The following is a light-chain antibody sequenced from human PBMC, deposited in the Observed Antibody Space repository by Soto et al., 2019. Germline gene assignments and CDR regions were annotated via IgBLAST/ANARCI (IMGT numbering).Light chain of an antibody. CDR1: QGVGND. J-gene: IGKJ1*01. Sequence: AIQMTQSPSSLSASVGDRVTVTCRASQGVGNDLGWYQHKPGKAPKLLIFAASTLQTGVPSRFSGGGSGTDFTLTISGLQAEDSATYYCLQDYDYPWTFGQGTKVEVK. CDR3: LQDYDYPWT. CDR2: AAS. V-gene: IGKV1-6*01.